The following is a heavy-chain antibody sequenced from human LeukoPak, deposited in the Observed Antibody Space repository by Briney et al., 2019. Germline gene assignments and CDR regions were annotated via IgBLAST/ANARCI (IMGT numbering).Heavy chain of an antibody. Sequence: SETLSLTCTVSGGSISSHHWGWIRQPPGKGLEWIASIYFSGTTYYNPSLKSRVAISVDTSKSQFSLKLSSVTAADTAVYYCARDRRRDGYNFDIWGQGTLVTVSS. D-gene: IGHD5-24*01. CDR1: GGSISSHH. J-gene: IGHJ4*02. CDR3: ARDRRRDGYNFDI. V-gene: IGHV4-39*07. CDR2: IYFSGTT.